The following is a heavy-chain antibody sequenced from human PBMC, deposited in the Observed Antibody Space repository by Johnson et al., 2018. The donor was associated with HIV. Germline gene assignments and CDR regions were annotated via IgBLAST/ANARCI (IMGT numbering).Heavy chain of an antibody. J-gene: IGHJ3*02. CDR3: ARACRDGYTCDAFDI. V-gene: IGHV3-NL1*01. CDR1: GFTFSSYG. Sequence: QVQLVESGGGVVQPGGSLRLSCAASGFTFSSYGMHWVRQAPGKGLEWLSAIRGSGGRTYYADSVKGRFTISRDNSKNTLYLQMHSLKTEDTAVYYCARACRDGYTCDAFDIWGQGTMVTVSS. CDR2: IRGSGGRT. D-gene: IGHD5-24*01.